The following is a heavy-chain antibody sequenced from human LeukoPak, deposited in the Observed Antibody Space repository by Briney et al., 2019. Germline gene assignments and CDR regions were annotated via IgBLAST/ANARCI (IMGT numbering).Heavy chain of an antibody. CDR2: IYYSGST. V-gene: IGHV4-59*08. CDR3: ARHSSGWYAGYYFDY. J-gene: IGHJ4*02. Sequence: PSETLSLTCTVSGGSISSYYWSRIRQPPGKGLEWIGYIYYSGSTNYNPSLKSRVTISVDTSKNQFSLKLSSVTAADTAVYYCARHSSGWYAGYYFDYWGQGTLVTVSS. CDR1: GGSISSYY. D-gene: IGHD6-19*01.